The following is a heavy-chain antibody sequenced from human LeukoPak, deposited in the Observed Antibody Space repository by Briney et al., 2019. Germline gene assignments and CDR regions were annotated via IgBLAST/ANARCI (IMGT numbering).Heavy chain of an antibody. D-gene: IGHD6-6*01. CDR1: GFTFSSYA. CDR2: ISSSGGST. CDR3: AKEVAAHPYYFDY. J-gene: IGHJ4*02. V-gene: IGHV3-23*01. Sequence: PGGSLRLSCAASGFTFSSYAMSWVRQAPGKGLEWVSAISSSGGSTYYADSVKGRFTISRDNSKNTLYLQMNSLRAEDTAVYYFAKEVAAHPYYFDYWGQGTLVTVSS.